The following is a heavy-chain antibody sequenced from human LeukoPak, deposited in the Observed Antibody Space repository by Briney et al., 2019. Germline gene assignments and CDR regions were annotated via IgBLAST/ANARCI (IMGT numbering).Heavy chain of an antibody. D-gene: IGHD1-26*01. CDR2: INPNSVGR. J-gene: IGHJ4*02. CDR1: GYTFTGYY. V-gene: IGHV1-2*02. CDR3: SSYSGSYSSDLGY. Sequence: ASVKVSRKHSGYTFTGYYMHWVRQAPRQGLECMGWINPNSVGRNYAQNFQGRGEMTSDTSLRTAYMELSRLKADAAAVYYCSSYSGSYSSDLGYWGQGTVVTVSS.